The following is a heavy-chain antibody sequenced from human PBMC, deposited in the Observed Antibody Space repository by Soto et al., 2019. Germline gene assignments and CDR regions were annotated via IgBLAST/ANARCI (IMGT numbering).Heavy chain of an antibody. D-gene: IGHD6-13*01. J-gene: IGHJ5*02. CDR1: GFTFSSYS. CDR3: ARHPERIAQIGWFDP. Sequence: QPGGSLRLSCAASGFTFSSYSMNWVRQAPGKGLEWVSYISSSSSTIYYAESVKGRLTISRDNAKNSLYLQMNSLRAEDTAVYYCARHPERIAQIGWFDPWGQGT. CDR2: ISSSSSTI. V-gene: IGHV3-48*01.